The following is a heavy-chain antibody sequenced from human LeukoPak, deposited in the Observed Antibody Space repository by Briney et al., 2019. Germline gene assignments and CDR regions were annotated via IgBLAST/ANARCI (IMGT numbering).Heavy chain of an antibody. CDR3: ARDRQQLVRGDHFDY. Sequence: SETLSLTCTVSGGSISSGSYYWGWIRQPPGKGLEWIGSIYYTGSTYYNPSLKSPVTMSVDTSNNQFSLKVSSVTAADTAVYYCARDRQQLVRGDHFDYWGQGTLVIVSS. D-gene: IGHD1-1*01. CDR2: IYYTGST. V-gene: IGHV4-39*07. CDR1: GGSISSGSYY. J-gene: IGHJ4*02.